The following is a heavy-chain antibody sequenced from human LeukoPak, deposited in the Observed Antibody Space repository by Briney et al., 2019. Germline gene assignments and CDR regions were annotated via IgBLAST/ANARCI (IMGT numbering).Heavy chain of an antibody. CDR2: IYISGST. V-gene: IGHV4-4*07. Sequence: SETLSLTCTVSGASISSYYWSWIRQPAGKGLEWIGRIYISGSTSCNPSLTSRVTMSVETSKNQVSLKVTSVSAADTAVYYLARDGAGVNYRYGMDVWGQGITVSVSS. J-gene: IGHJ6*02. D-gene: IGHD5-24*01. CDR3: ARDGAGVNYRYGMDV. CDR1: GASISSYY.